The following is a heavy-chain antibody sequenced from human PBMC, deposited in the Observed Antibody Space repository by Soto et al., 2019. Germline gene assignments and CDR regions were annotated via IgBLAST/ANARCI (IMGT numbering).Heavy chain of an antibody. CDR3: ASWGAVPGSMHI. J-gene: IGHJ3*02. V-gene: IGHV5-10-1*01. D-gene: IGHD6-19*01. CDR2: IDPNDSYT. CDR1: GYSFTSYW. Sequence: PVESLKISCKGSGYSFTSYWISWVRQMPGKGLEWMGKIDPNDSYTNYSPSFQGHVAISADKSISTAYLQWSSLKASDTAMYYCASWGAVPGSMHICGQATTVTVSS.